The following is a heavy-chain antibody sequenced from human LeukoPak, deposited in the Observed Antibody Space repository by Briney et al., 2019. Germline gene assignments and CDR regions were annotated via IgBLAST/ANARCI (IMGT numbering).Heavy chain of an antibody. J-gene: IGHJ6*02. D-gene: IGHD1-26*01. CDR1: GFTVSSNH. Sequence: GALRLSCAASGFTVSSNHMSWVRQAPGKGLEWVSVIYSGSSTYYADSVKGRFTISRDNSKNTLYLQMNSLRAEDTAVYYCARGFEWELLSYYYGMDVWGQGTTVTVSS. CDR3: ARGFEWELLSYYYGMDV. CDR2: IYSGSST. V-gene: IGHV3-66*02.